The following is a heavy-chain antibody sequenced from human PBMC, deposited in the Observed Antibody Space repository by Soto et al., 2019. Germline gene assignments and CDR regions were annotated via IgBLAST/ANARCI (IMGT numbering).Heavy chain of an antibody. CDR3: ASDGFMPTEIPVFRAKFDP. CDR2: ISAYNGDT. CDR1: GYAFSSYG. V-gene: IGHV1-18*01. Sequence: QAPLVQSGPELKKPGASVKVSCKASGYAFSSYGFSWVRQAPGQGLEWMGRISAYNGDTDYAQNFQGRVTMTTDTSTSTAYMELRSLTSDDTAVYYCASDGFMPTEIPVFRAKFDPWGQGSLVTVSS. J-gene: IGHJ5*02. D-gene: IGHD2-2*01.